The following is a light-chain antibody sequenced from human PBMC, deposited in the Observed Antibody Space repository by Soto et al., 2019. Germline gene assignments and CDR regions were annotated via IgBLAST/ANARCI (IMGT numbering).Light chain of an antibody. V-gene: IGKV3-20*01. Sequence: EIVLTQSPGTLSLSPGERATLSYRASQSVSSSYLAWYQQKPGQAPRLLIYGASGRATGIPDRFSGSGSGTDFTLTISRLDPEDFAVYYCQQYGSSLGLTFGGGTKVEIK. CDR2: GAS. CDR1: QSVSSSY. CDR3: QQYGSSLGLT. J-gene: IGKJ4*01.